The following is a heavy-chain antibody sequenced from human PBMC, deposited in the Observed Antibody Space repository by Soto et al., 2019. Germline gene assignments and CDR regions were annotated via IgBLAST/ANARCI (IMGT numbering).Heavy chain of an antibody. CDR1: GDSVSSNSVV. CDR2: TYYRSKWYS. D-gene: IGHD6-13*01. J-gene: IGHJ4*02. CDR3: ARLIGNSWLDY. V-gene: IGHV6-1*01. Sequence: SRTLSLTCAISGDSVSSNSVVWNWIRQSPSGGLEWLGRTYYRSKWYSEYAISVQSRITVNADTSKNQVSLQLDSVTPDDTAVYYYARLIGNSWLDYRGQGTLVTVSS.